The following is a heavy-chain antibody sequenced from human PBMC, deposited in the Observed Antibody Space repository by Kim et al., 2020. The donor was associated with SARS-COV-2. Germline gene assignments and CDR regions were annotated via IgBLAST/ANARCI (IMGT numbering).Heavy chain of an antibody. J-gene: IGHJ6*03. V-gene: IGHV4-34*13. CDR3: ASAVHYYYYYMDV. D-gene: IGHD2-2*01. Sequence: NYTPTLQSSVTISVDTSKNQLSLKLSSVTPADTAVYYCASAVHYYYYYMDVWGKGTTVTVSS.